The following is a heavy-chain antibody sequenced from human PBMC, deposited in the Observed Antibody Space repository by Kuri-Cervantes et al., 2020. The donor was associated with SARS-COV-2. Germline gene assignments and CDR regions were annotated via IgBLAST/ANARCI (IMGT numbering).Heavy chain of an antibody. CDR1: GFTFSSYG. V-gene: IGHV3-30*03. J-gene: IGHJ4*02. Sequence: LSLTCAASGFTFSSYGMHWVRQAPGKGLEWVAVISYDGSNKYYADSVKGRFTISRDNSKNTLYLQMNSLRAEDTAVYYCATLGGFDYWGQGTRVTGYS. D-gene: IGHD3-16*01. CDR2: ISYDGSNK. CDR3: ATLGGFDY.